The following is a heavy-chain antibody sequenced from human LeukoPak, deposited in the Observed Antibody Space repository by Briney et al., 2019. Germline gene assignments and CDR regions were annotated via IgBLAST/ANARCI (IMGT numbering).Heavy chain of an antibody. CDR2: ISGSGGST. Sequence: GGSLRLSCSASGFTFSSYAMSWVRQAPGKGLEWVSAISGSGGSTYYADSVKGRFTISRDNSKNTLYLQMNSLRAEDTAVYYCAKGRLAAAGRSPDDYWGQGTLVTVSS. CDR1: GFTFSSYA. D-gene: IGHD6-13*01. V-gene: IGHV3-23*01. CDR3: AKGRLAAAGRSPDDY. J-gene: IGHJ4*02.